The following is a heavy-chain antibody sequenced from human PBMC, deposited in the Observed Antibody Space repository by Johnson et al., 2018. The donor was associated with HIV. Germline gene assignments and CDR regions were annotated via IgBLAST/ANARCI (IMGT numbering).Heavy chain of an antibody. CDR2: ISSNGGST. Sequence: VQVVESGGGVVQPGRSLRLSCAASGFTFNSYPMHWVRQAPGKGLEYVSAISSNGGSTYYANSVKGRFTISRDNSKNTLYLQMGSLRIEDMAVYYCARIKRSLLWYDAFDIWGQGTMVTVSS. V-gene: IGHV3-64*01. CDR3: ARIKRSLLWYDAFDI. D-gene: IGHD3-10*01. CDR1: GFTFNSYP. J-gene: IGHJ3*02.